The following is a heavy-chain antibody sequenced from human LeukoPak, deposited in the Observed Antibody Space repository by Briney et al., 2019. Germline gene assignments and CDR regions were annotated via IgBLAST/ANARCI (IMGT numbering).Heavy chain of an antibody. CDR2: ISSSSSYI. V-gene: IGHV3-21*01. Sequence: PGGSLRLSCVGSGFTFSAYGMSWVRQAPGKGLEWVSSISSSSSYIYYADSVKGRFTISRDNAKNSLYLQMNSLRAEDTAVYYCARESSPEDAFDIWGQGTMVTVSS. CDR3: ARESSPEDAFDI. CDR1: GFTFSAYG. J-gene: IGHJ3*02.